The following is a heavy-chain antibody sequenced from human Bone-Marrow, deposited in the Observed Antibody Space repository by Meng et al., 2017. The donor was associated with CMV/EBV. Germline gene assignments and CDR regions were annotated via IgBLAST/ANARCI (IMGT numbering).Heavy chain of an antibody. V-gene: IGHV4-61*01. Sequence: SGPTLVKPTETLTLTCTVSGFSLSNARMGVSWIRQPPGKGLKWIGCIHYSGSTNYNPSLKSRVTISVDTSKNQFSLKLSSVTAADTAVYYCARDWELGYWGQGTLVTVSS. J-gene: IGHJ4*02. CDR3: ARDWELGY. D-gene: IGHD3-10*01. CDR2: IHYSGST. CDR1: GFSLSNARMG.